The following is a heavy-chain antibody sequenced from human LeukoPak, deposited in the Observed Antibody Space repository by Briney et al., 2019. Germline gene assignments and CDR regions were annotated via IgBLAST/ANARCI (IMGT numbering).Heavy chain of an antibody. CDR1: GYTFTSYG. CDR3: ASDHDPDIVEVPYSPPRFDP. Sequence: ASVKVSCKASGYTFTSYGISWVRQAPGQGLEWMGWISAYNGNTNYAQKLQGRVTITADESTSTAYMELSSLRSEDTALYYCASDHDPDIVEVPYSPPRFDPWGQGTLFTVSS. V-gene: IGHV1-18*01. J-gene: IGHJ5*02. CDR2: ISAYNGNT. D-gene: IGHD2-15*01.